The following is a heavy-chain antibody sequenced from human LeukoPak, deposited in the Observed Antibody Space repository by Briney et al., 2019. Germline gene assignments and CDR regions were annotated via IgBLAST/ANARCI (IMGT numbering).Heavy chain of an antibody. CDR3: ARDGVDTAMDAVYAFDI. CDR1: GFTFSSYS. CDR2: ISSSSSTI. D-gene: IGHD5-18*01. V-gene: IGHV3-48*01. J-gene: IGHJ3*02. Sequence: PGGSLRLSCAASGFTFSSYSMNWVRQAPGKGLEWVSYISSSSSTIYYADSVKGRFTISRDNAKNSLYLQMNSLRAEDTAVYYCARDGVDTAMDAVYAFDIWGQGTMVTVSS.